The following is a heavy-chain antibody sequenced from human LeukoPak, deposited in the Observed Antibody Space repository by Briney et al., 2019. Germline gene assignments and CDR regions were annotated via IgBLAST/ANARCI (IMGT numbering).Heavy chain of an antibody. CDR1: GGSISSSSYY. Sequence: PSETLSLTCTVSGGSISSSSYYWGWIRQPPGKGLEWIGSIYYSGSTYYNPSLKSRVTISVDTSKNQFSLKLSSVTAADTAVYFCARTYGDYVRDAFEIWGQGTMVTVSS. CDR3: ARTYGDYVRDAFEI. J-gene: IGHJ3*02. CDR2: IYYSGST. D-gene: IGHD4-17*01. V-gene: IGHV4-39*07.